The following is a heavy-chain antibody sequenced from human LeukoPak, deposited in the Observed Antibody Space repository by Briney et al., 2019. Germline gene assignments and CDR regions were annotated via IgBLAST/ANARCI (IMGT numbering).Heavy chain of an antibody. CDR2: INPSGGST. D-gene: IGHD2-15*01. CDR1: GYTFTSYY. V-gene: IGHV1-46*01. CDR3: ARGYCSGGSCFETNFDY. Sequence: ASVKVSCKASGYTFTSYYMHWVRQAPGQGPEWMGIINPSGGSTSYAQKFQGRVTMTRDTSISTAYMELSRLRSDDTAVYYCARGYCSGGSCFETNFDYWGQGTLVTVSS. J-gene: IGHJ4*02.